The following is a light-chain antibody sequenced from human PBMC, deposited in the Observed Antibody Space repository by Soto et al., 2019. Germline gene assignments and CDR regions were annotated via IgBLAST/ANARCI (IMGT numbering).Light chain of an antibody. CDR1: KFDIGRYDY. CDR3: SSYTSASALGI. CDR2: EVN. J-gene: IGLJ7*01. V-gene: IGLV2-14*01. Sequence: QSVLTQPASVSGSPGPTITISCAGTKFDIGRYDYVSWYRQHPGEAPKLIIFEVNNRPSGVSNRFSGSKSGNTASLTIFGLQVEDEALYFCSSYTSASALGIFGGGTQLTVL.